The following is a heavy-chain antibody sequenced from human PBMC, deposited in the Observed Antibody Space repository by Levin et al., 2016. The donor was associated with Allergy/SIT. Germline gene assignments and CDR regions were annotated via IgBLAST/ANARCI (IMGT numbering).Heavy chain of an antibody. Sequence: GGSLRLSCSASGFTFSSYAMHWVRQAPGKGLEYVSAISSNGGSTYYADSVKGRFTISRDNSKNTLYLQMSSLRAEDTAVYYCVKTQYYYDLDYWGQGTLVTVSS. CDR3: VKTQYYYDLDY. D-gene: IGHD3-22*01. J-gene: IGHJ4*02. CDR2: ISSNGGST. V-gene: IGHV3-64D*06. CDR1: GFTFSSYA.